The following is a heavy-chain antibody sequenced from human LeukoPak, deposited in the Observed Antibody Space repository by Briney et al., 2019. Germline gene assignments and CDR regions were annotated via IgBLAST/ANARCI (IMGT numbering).Heavy chain of an antibody. CDR3: ARQYSSGWPWFDP. CDR1: GGSISSGGYY. D-gene: IGHD6-19*01. Sequence: SETLSLTCTVSGGSISSGGYYWGWIRQPPGKGLEWIGSIYYSGSTYYNPSLKSRVTISVATSKNQFSLKLTSVTAADAALYYCARQYSSGWPWFDPWGQGTLVTVSS. J-gene: IGHJ5*02. CDR2: IYYSGST. V-gene: IGHV4-39*01.